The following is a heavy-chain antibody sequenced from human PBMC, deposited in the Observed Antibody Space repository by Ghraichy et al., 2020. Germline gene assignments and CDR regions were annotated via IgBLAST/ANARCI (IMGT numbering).Heavy chain of an antibody. D-gene: IGHD3-22*01. V-gene: IGHV3-33*01. CDR2: IWYDGSNK. CDR3: ARLDYDTGGSFDY. J-gene: IGHJ4*02. CDR1: GFTFSSYG. Sequence: LSLTCAASGFTFSSYGMHWVRQAPGKGLEWVAVIWYDGSNKYYGDSVKGRFTISRDTSKNTLYLQMNSLRAEDTAVYYCARLDYDTGGSFDYWGQGTLVTVYS.